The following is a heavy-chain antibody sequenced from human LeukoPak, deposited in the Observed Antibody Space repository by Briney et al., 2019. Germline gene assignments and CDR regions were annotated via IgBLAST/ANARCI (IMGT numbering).Heavy chain of an antibody. Sequence: GGSLRPSCAASGFTFSDYYMSWIRQAPGKGLEWVSYISSSGSTIYYADSVKGRFTISRDNAKNSLYLQMNSLRAEDTAVYYCARVVAVNGYYFDYWGQGTLVTVSS. J-gene: IGHJ4*02. CDR3: ARVVAVNGYYFDY. D-gene: IGHD5-12*01. V-gene: IGHV3-11*01. CDR1: GFTFSDYY. CDR2: ISSSGSTI.